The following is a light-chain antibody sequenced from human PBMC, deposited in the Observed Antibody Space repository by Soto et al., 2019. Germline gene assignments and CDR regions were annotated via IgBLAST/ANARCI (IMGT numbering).Light chain of an antibody. J-gene: IGKJ1*01. V-gene: IGKV1-5*01. CDR2: DAS. CDR3: QQYNSHSWT. CDR1: QSISSW. Sequence: DIQMTQSPSTLSASVGDRVTITCRASQSISSWLAWYQQKPGKAPKLLIYDASSLESGVPSRFSGSGSGTEFTLTISSLQPDDVATYYCQQYNSHSWTFGQGTKVEIK.